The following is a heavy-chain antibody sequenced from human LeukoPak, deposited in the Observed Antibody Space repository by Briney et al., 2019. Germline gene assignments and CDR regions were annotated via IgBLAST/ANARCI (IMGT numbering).Heavy chain of an antibody. J-gene: IGHJ4*02. D-gene: IGHD3-22*01. Sequence: GGSLRLSCAASGFTFSTYWMTWVRQAPGKGLEWVANIKEDGSQTKYADSFLGRFTVSRDNPKNSLFLQMNSLRVEDTAVYYCVRDYPVVNPYWGQGTRVTVSS. CDR3: VRDYPVVNPY. CDR1: GFTFSTYW. CDR2: IKEDGSQT. V-gene: IGHV3-7*01.